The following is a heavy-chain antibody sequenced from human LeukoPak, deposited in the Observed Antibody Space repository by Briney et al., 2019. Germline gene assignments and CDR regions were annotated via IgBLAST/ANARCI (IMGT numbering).Heavy chain of an antibody. D-gene: IGHD6-13*01. CDR2: ISSSSSNI. CDR1: GFTFSTYS. V-gene: IGHV3-21*01. J-gene: IGHJ4*02. CDR3: AKETTSAATGSPFDY. Sequence: GGSLRLSCAASGFTFSTYSMNWVRQAPGKGLEWVSSISSSSSNIYYADSVKGRFTISRDNAKSSLYLQMNSLRAEDTAVYYCAKETTSAATGSPFDYWGQGTLVTVSS.